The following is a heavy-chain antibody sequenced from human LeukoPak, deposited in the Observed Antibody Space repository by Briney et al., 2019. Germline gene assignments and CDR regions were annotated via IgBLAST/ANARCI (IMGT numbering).Heavy chain of an antibody. Sequence: PGRSLRLSCAASGFTFSNYWMSWVRQAPGKGLEWVANIKQDGSEKYYVDSVKGRFTISRDNAENSLYLQMNSLRADDTAVYYCARDRALYDRSGYYYTEDDYWGQGTLVTVSS. CDR3: ARDRALYDRSGYYYTEDDY. J-gene: IGHJ4*02. V-gene: IGHV3-7*01. CDR1: GFTFSNYW. CDR2: IKQDGSEK. D-gene: IGHD3-22*01.